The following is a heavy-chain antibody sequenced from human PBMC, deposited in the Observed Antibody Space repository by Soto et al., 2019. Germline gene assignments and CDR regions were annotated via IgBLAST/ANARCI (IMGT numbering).Heavy chain of an antibody. V-gene: IGHV3-74*01. J-gene: IGHJ4*02. CDR2: INSDVSST. D-gene: IGHD6-6*01. CDR1: GFTFSSYW. Sequence: EAQLVESGGGLVQPGGSLRLSCAASGFTFSSYWMHWVRQAPGKGLVWFSRINSDVSSTSYADSVKGRFTISRDNPKNTLYLQMNSLRAEDTAVYYCARRGQGYSSSPRGFDYWGQGTLVTVSS. CDR3: ARRGQGYSSSPRGFDY.